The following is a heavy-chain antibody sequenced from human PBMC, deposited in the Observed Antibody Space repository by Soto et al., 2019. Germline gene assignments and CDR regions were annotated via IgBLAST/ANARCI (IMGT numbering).Heavy chain of an antibody. CDR3: VRGGGVGLLDP. V-gene: IGHV3-11*05. D-gene: IGHD2-8*02. CDR2: ISPGSRYP. Sequence: QVQLVESGGGLVHPGGSLRLSCAGSGFTFGDSYMSWIRQAPGKGLEWLSYISPGSRYPAYADSVKGRFTISRDNAKRSLYLQMMSLTAEDTAIYYFVRGGGVGLLDPWGQGTMVTVSS. CDR1: GFTFGDSY. J-gene: IGHJ5*02.